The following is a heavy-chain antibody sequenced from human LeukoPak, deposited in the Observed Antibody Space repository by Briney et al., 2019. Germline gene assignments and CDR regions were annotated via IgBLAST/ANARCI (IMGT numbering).Heavy chain of an antibody. CDR3: ARDLDQYSGRFGGFGHDF. D-gene: IGHD1-26*01. Sequence: GSSVKVSRKASGGTFSSYAINWVRQAPGQGLEWMGWISAYNGNTNYAQKLQGRVTMTTDTSTSTAYMELRSLRSDDTAVYYCARDLDQYSGRFGGFGHDFWGQGTLVTVSS. CDR2: ISAYNGNT. V-gene: IGHV1-18*01. J-gene: IGHJ4*02. CDR1: GGTFSSYA.